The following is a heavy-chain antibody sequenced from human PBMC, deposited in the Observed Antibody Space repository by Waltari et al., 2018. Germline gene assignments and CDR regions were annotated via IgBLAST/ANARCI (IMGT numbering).Heavy chain of an antibody. CDR3: ARGFSYDTTDYYFLY. V-gene: IGHV1-69*18. CDR2: ITPMFGRA. Sequence: QVQLVQFGAEGKKPGSAVKVSWKASGGTFSNYAISWVRQAPGQGLEWMGRITPMFGRANYAQNFQGRVTSTADESTRTAYMELRSLRSDDTAIYYCARGFSYDTTDYYFLYWGQGTLVTV. CDR1: GGTFSNYA. J-gene: IGHJ4*02. D-gene: IGHD3-22*01.